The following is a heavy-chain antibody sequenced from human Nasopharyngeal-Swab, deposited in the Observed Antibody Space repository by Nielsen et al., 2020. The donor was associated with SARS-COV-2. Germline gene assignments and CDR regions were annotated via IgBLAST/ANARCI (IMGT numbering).Heavy chain of an antibody. V-gene: IGHV2-70*01. CDR2: IDWDDDK. J-gene: IGHJ4*02. CDR3: ARIRDGFADY. Sequence: PGKALEWLALIDWDDDKYYSTSLKTRPTISKDTSKNQVVLTMTNMDPVDTATYYCARIRDGFADYWGQGTLVTVSS. D-gene: IGHD5-24*01.